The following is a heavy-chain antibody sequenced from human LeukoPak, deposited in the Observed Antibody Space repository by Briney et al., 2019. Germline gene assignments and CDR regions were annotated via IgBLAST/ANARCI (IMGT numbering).Heavy chain of an antibody. D-gene: IGHD3-3*01. CDR2: ISGSGAST. Sequence: GGSLRLSCAASGFTFSSYAMSWVRQAPGKGLEWVSAISGSGASTYYADSVKGRFTISRDNSENTLYVQVNSLRAEDTAVYYCAKAGGSPWSGYSNRYLQHWGQGTLVTVSP. V-gene: IGHV3-23*01. CDR1: GFTFSSYA. J-gene: IGHJ1*01. CDR3: AKAGGSPWSGYSNRYLQH.